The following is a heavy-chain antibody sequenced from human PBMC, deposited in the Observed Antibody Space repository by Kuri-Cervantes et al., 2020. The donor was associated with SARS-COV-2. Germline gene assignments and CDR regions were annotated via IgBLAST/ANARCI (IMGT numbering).Heavy chain of an antibody. Sequence: GGSLRLSCAASGFTVSSNYMSWVRQAPGKGLEWVSAISGSGGSTYYADSVKGRFTISRDNSKNTLYLQMNSLRAEDTAVYYCAKEIRATTRFDAFDIWGQGTMVTVSS. V-gene: IGHV3-23*01. J-gene: IGHJ3*02. CDR2: ISGSGGST. D-gene: IGHD1-26*01. CDR1: GFTVSSNY. CDR3: AKEIRATTRFDAFDI.